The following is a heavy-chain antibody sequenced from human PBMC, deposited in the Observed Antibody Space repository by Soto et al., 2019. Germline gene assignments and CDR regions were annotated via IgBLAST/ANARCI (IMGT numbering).Heavy chain of an antibody. J-gene: IGHJ4*02. V-gene: IGHV3-33*01. Sequence: GGSLRLSCAASGFTFSSYGMHWVRQAPGKGLEWVAVIWYDGSNKYYADSVKGRFTISRDNSKNTLYLQMNSLRAEDTAVYYCARDYWLGYCSGGSCYSQILGYWGQGTLVTVSS. CDR2: IWYDGSNK. CDR1: GFTFSSYG. D-gene: IGHD2-15*01. CDR3: ARDYWLGYCSGGSCYSQILGY.